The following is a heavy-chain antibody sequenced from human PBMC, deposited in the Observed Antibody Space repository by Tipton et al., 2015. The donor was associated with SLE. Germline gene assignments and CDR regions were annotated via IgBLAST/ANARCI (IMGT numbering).Heavy chain of an antibody. J-gene: IGHJ4*02. D-gene: IGHD3-10*01. Sequence: TLSLTCAVYGGSFSGYYWSWIRQPPGKGLEWIGESNHSGSTNYNPSLKSRVTISVDTAKNQFSLKLSSVTAADTAVYYCAGLRRLILWFRELSYFDYWGQGTLVTVSS. CDR1: GGSFSGYY. CDR2: SNHSGST. V-gene: IGHV4-34*01. CDR3: AGLRRLILWFRELSYFDY.